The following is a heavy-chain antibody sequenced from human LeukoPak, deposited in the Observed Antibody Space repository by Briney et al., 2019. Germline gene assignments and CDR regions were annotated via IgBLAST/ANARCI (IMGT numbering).Heavy chain of an antibody. Sequence: NPSETLSLTCSVSGGSISIYYWSWIRQPPGKGLEWIGNIYYSGSTNYNPSLKSRVTISADTSKNQFSLKLSSVTAADAAVYYCARSGIAARPGFDYWGQGTLVTVSS. CDR2: IYYSGST. CDR1: GGSISIYY. D-gene: IGHD6-6*01. V-gene: IGHV4-59*01. CDR3: ARSGIAARPGFDY. J-gene: IGHJ4*02.